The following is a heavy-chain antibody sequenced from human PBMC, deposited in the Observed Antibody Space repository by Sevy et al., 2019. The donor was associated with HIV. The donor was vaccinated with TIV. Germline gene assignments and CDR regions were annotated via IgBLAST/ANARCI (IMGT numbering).Heavy chain of an antibody. J-gene: IGHJ5*02. CDR3: AREIVGATTGWFDP. CDR2: IKQDGSEK. D-gene: IGHD1-26*01. CDR1: GFTVSSYW. Sequence: GGSLRLSCAASGFTVSSYWMNWVRQAPGKGLEWVANIKQDGSEKYYVDSVKGRFTISRDNAKNSLYLQMNSLRADDTALYYCAREIVGATTGWFDPWGQGTLVTVSS. V-gene: IGHV3-7*01.